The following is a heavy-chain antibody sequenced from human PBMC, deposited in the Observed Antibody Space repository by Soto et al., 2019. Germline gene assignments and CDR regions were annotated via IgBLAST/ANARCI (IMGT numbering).Heavy chain of an antibody. CDR3: AREAVAGRTGFHY. Sequence: QVQLVQSGAEVKKPGASVKVSCKASGYTFTSYGISWVRQAPGQGLEWLGWISAYNGNTNYPQKHQGRVTMTTATATSTAYMELRSLRSDATAVYYCAREAVAGRTGFHYWAQGTLVTVSS. V-gene: IGHV1-18*01. CDR1: GYTFTSYG. D-gene: IGHD6-19*01. J-gene: IGHJ4*02. CDR2: ISAYNGNT.